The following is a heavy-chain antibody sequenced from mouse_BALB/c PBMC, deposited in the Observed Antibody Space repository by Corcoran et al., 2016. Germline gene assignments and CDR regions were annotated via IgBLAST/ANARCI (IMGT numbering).Heavy chain of an antibody. V-gene: IGHV1-26*01. CDR2: INPNNGGT. CDR3: ARDADWYFDV. J-gene: IGHJ1*01. Sequence: EVQLQQSGPELVKPGASVKMSCKASGYTFTDYYMKWVKQSHGKRLEWIGDINPNNGGTSYNQKFKGKATLTVDKSSSTAYMQLNSLTSEDSAVYYCARDADWYFDVWGAGTTVTVSS. CDR1: GYTFTDYY.